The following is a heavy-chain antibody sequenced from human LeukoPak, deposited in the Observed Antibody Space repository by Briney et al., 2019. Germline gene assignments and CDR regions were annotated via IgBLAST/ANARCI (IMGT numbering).Heavy chain of an antibody. D-gene: IGHD5-18*01. CDR3: ARGDVTAMVPYYFDY. Sequence: ASVKVSCKASGGTFSSYAISWVRQAPGQGLEWMGRIIPIFGTANYAQKFQGRVTITADESTSTAYMELSSLRSEDTAVYYCARGDVTAMVPYYFDYWGQGTLVTVSS. V-gene: IGHV1-69*13. J-gene: IGHJ4*02. CDR1: GGTFSSYA. CDR2: IIPIFGTA.